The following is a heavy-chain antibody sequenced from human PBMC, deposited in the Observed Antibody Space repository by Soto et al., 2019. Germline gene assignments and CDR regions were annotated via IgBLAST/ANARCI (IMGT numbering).Heavy chain of an antibody. D-gene: IGHD5-12*01. CDR1: GYTFTSYA. Sequence: ASVKVSCKASGYTFTSYAMHWVRQAPGQRLEWMGWINAGNGNTKYSQKFQGRVTITRDTSASTAYMELSSLRSEDTAVYYCASTTYSGYDTEYYYYYYMDVWGKGTTVTVSS. J-gene: IGHJ6*03. CDR3: ASTTYSGYDTEYYYYYYMDV. V-gene: IGHV1-3*01. CDR2: INAGNGNT.